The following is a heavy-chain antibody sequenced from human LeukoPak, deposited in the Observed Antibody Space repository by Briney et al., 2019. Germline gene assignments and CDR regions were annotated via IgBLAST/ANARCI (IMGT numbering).Heavy chain of an antibody. D-gene: IGHD1-1*01. V-gene: IGHV1-69*06. CDR3: ASQVERPDYYYYYMDV. CDR1: GGTFSSYA. CDR2: IIISFDTA. Sequence: GSSVRVSCKASGGTFSSYAISWVRQAPGQGLEWMGGIIISFDTANYAQKFQGRVTITADKSTSTAYMELSSLRSEDTAVYYCASQVERPDYYYYYMDVWGKGTTVTVSS. J-gene: IGHJ6*03.